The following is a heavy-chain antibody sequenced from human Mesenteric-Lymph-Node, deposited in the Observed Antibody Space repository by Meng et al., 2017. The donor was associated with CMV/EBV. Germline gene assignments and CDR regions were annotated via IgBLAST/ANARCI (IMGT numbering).Heavy chain of an antibody. CDR2: ISGSGGST. CDR3: AKDCTSTTCYSH. V-gene: IGHV3-23*01. J-gene: IGHJ4*02. D-gene: IGHD2-2*02. Sequence: GESLKISCAASGFTFSSYTMNWVRQAPGKGLKWVSAISGSGGSTYYADSVKGRFTISRDNSKNTLYLQMNSLRAEDTAVYYCAKDCTSTTCYSHWGQGTLVTVSS. CDR1: GFTFSSYT.